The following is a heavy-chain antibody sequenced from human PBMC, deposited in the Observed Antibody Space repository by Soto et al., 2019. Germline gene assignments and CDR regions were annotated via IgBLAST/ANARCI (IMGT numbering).Heavy chain of an antibody. Sequence: ASVKVSCKASGYTFTSYDINWVRQATGQGLEWMGWMNPNSGNTGYAQKFQGRVTMTRNTSISTAYMELSSLRSEDTAVYYCARVVTTGLYYYYYYYMDVWGKGTTVTVSS. CDR2: MNPNSGNT. D-gene: IGHD4-17*01. J-gene: IGHJ6*03. CDR3: ARVVTTGLYYYYYYYMDV. CDR1: GYTFTSYD. V-gene: IGHV1-8*01.